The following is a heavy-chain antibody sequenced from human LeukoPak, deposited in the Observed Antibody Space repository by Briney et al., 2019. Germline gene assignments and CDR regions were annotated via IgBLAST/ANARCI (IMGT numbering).Heavy chain of an antibody. J-gene: IGHJ5*02. Sequence: ASVKVSCKASGYTFTGYYMHWVRQAPGQGLEWMGWINPNSGGTNYVQKFQGRVTMTRDTSISTAYMELSRLRSDDTAVYYCARREDSSSWFRGDWFDPWGQGTLVTVSS. D-gene: IGHD6-13*01. CDR2: INPNSGGT. CDR3: ARREDSSSWFRGDWFDP. CDR1: GYTFTGYY. V-gene: IGHV1-2*02.